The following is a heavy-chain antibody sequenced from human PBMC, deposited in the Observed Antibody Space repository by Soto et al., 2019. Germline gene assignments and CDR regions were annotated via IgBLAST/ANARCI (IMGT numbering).Heavy chain of an antibody. V-gene: IGHV4-30-4*01. D-gene: IGHD3-3*01. CDR2: IYYSGTT. CDR1: GGSINNGDYY. CDR3: AREKSVVFGIAHPDWYFDL. J-gene: IGHJ2*01. Sequence: QVQLQESGPGLVKSSQTLSLTCGVSGGSINNGDYYCSWIRQPPGKGLEWIGYIYYSGTTYFNPSRKSGLSMSMDTSKHQFSLKLNFMTAADTAVYYCAREKSVVFGIAHPDWYFDLWGRGTLVTVSS.